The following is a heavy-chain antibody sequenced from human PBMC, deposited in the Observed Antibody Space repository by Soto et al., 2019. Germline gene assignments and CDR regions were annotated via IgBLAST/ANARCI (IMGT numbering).Heavy chain of an antibody. Sequence: QVQLVESGGGVVQPGGSLRLSCTTSGFTFNTYGMHWVRQAPGKGLEWVAIIWYDGSNKYYANSVKGRLTISRDNSKNTLYLQMNSLRAEDTALYYCARSDCTGAYCYSWPFNYGVDFWCQGTTVTVSS. J-gene: IGHJ6*02. CDR2: IWYDGSNK. D-gene: IGHD2-15*01. CDR3: ARSDCTGAYCYSWPFNYGVDF. V-gene: IGHV3-33*08. CDR1: GFTFNTYG.